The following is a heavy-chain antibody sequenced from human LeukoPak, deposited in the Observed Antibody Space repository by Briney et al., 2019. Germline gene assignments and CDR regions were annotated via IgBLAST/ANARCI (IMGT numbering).Heavy chain of an antibody. J-gene: IGHJ5*02. D-gene: IGHD6-19*01. V-gene: IGHV4-34*01. CDR2: INHSGST. CDR1: GGSFSGYY. Sequence: SSETLSLTCAVYGGSFSGYYWSWIRQPPGKGLEWIGEINHSGSTNYNPSLKSRVTISVDTSKNQFSLKLSSVTAADTAVYYCSVYSSGLLSWGQGTLVTVSS. CDR3: SVYSSGLLS.